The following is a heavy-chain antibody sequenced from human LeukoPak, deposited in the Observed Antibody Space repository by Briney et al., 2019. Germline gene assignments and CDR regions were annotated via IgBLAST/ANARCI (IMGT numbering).Heavy chain of an antibody. CDR3: AREVRSGSEPVDY. J-gene: IGHJ4*02. CDR1: GFTFSSYS. V-gene: IGHV3-21*01. D-gene: IGHD1-26*01. Sequence: GGSLRLSCAASGFTFSSYSMNWVRQAPGKGLEWVSSISSSSSYIYYADSVKGRLTISRDNAKNSLYLQMNSLRAEDTAVYYCAREVRSGSEPVDYWGQGTLVTVSS. CDR2: ISSSSSYI.